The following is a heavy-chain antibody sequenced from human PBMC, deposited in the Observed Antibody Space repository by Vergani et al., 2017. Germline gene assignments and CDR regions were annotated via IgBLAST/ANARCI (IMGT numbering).Heavy chain of an antibody. Sequence: QVQLQESGPGLVKPSQTLSLTCTVPGGSISSGDYYWSWIRQPPGKGLEWIGYIYYTGSTHYNPSHKSRVTLSLDTSTNQFSLKLGTVTAANTAVYYVARGSIIDGGNSVDAFDIWGQGTMVTVSS. CDR3: ARGSIIDGGNSVDAFDI. CDR2: IYYTGST. J-gene: IGHJ3*02. V-gene: IGHV4-30-4*01. D-gene: IGHD4-23*01. CDR1: GGSISSGDYY.